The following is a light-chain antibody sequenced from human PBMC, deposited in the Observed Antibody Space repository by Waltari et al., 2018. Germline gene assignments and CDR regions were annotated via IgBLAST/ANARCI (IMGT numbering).Light chain of an antibody. Sequence: SSELTQDPTVSVAMGQTVRITCQGDSLRSYYASWYQQRPGKAPILVLSGNNNRPSGVPARFSGSSSDDTAVLTITGAQAEDEASYSCHSRDASGVGGSFGGGTKLTVL. CDR3: HSRDASGVGGS. J-gene: IGLJ2*01. CDR1: SLRSYY. V-gene: IGLV3-19*01. CDR2: GNN.